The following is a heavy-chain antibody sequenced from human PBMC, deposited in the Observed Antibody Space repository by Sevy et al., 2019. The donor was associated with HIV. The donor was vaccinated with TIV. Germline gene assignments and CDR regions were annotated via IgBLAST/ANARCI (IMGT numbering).Heavy chain of an antibody. J-gene: IGHJ4*02. Sequence: SDTLSLTCTVSGGSISSSSYYWGWIRQPPGKGLEWIGSIYYSGSTYYNPSLKSRVTISVDTSKNQFSLKLSSVTAADTAVYYCARETPSIAAVDYWGQGTLVTVSS. CDR1: GGSISSSSYY. CDR2: IYYSGST. CDR3: ARETPSIAAVDY. D-gene: IGHD6-13*01. V-gene: IGHV4-39*02.